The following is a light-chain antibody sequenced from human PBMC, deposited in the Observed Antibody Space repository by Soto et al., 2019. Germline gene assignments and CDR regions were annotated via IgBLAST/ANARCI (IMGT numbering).Light chain of an antibody. V-gene: IGLV2-14*03. Sequence: QSALTQPASVSGSPGQSITISCTGTSSDVGDYNYVSWYQHHPGKAPKLMIYDVSNRPSGVSNRFSGSKSGNTASLTISGLQAEDEADYYCSSYTGSSTYVFGTGTKLTVL. CDR2: DVS. J-gene: IGLJ1*01. CDR1: SSDVGDYNY. CDR3: SSYTGSSTYV.